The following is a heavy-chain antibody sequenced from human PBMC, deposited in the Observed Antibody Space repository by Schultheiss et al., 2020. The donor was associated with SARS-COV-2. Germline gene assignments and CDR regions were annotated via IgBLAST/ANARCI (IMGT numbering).Heavy chain of an antibody. CDR1: GGTFSSYA. CDR2: IIPIFGTA. D-gene: IGHD6-19*01. CDR3: ARALRGYSSGWYYFDY. V-gene: IGHV1-69*13. Sequence: SVKVSCKASGGTFSSYAISWVRQAPGQGLEWMGGIIPIFGTANYAQKFQGRVTITADESTSTAYMELSSLRSEDTAVYYCARALRGYSSGWYYFDYWGQGTLVTVSS. J-gene: IGHJ4*02.